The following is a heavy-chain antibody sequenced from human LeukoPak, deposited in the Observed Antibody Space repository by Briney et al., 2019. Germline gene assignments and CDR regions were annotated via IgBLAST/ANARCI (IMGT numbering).Heavy chain of an antibody. V-gene: IGHV1-8*02. Sequence: GASLKVSCKASGYTFTCYYMHWVRQATGQGLEWMGWMNPNSGNTGYAQKFQGRLSMTRNTSISTAYMELSSLTSEDTAVYYCARHWTAAGIKWFDPWGQGTLVTVSS. CDR3: ARHWTAAGIKWFDP. CDR1: GYTFTCYY. CDR2: MNPNSGNT. J-gene: IGHJ5*02. D-gene: IGHD6-13*01.